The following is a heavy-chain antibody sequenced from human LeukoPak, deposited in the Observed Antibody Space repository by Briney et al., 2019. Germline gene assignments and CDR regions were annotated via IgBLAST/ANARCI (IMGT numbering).Heavy chain of an antibody. CDR3: ARELDHGDI. CDR1: GFTFSSYS. J-gene: IGHJ3*02. D-gene: IGHD3/OR15-3a*01. Sequence: GSLRLSCAASGFTFSSYSMNLGRQAPGEGLEWVSSISSSSSYIYYADSVKGRFTISRDNAKNSLYLQMNSLRAEDTAAYYCARELDHGDIWGQGTMVTVSS. V-gene: IGHV3-21*01. CDR2: ISSSSSYI.